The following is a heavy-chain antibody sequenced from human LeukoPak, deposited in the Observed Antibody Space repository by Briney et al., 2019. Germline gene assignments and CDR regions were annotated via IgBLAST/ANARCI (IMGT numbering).Heavy chain of an antibody. CDR3: ARVYPFGPDY. CDR2: INTDGSTT. Sequence: GRSLRLSCAASGFTFSSYGMHWVRQAPGKGLVWVSRINTDGSTTSYADSVKGRFTISRDNAKNTLYLQMNSLRAEDTAVYYCARVYPFGPDYWGQGTLVTVSS. D-gene: IGHD3-3*01. V-gene: IGHV3-74*01. J-gene: IGHJ4*02. CDR1: GFTFSSYG.